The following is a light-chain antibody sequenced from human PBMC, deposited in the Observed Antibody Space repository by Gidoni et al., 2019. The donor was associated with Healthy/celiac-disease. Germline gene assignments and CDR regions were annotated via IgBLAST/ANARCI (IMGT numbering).Light chain of an antibody. CDR1: QSVSSY. J-gene: IGKJ2*01. V-gene: IGKV3-11*01. Sequence: IVLTQSPATLSLSPGESATLSCRASQSVSSYLAWYQQKPGQAPRLLIYDASNRATGIPARVSGSGSGTDFTLTISRLEPEDFAVHYCQQGGTFGQGTKLEIK. CDR2: DAS. CDR3: QQGGT.